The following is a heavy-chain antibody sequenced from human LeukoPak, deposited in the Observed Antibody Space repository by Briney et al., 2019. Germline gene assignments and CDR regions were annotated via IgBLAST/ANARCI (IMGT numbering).Heavy chain of an antibody. CDR3: ARDRYSYYGSGAFDY. J-gene: IGHJ4*02. V-gene: IGHV3-48*03. Sequence: GGSLRLSCAASAFTFSTYEMNWVRQAPGKGLEWVSYISSSGSTIYYADSVKGRFTISRDNAKNSLYLQMNSLRAEDTAVYYCARDRYSYYGSGAFDYWGQGTLVTVSS. D-gene: IGHD3-10*01. CDR2: ISSSGSTI. CDR1: AFTFSTYE.